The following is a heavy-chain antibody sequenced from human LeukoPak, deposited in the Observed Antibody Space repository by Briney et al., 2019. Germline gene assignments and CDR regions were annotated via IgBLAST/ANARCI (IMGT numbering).Heavy chain of an antibody. CDR3: ARGQAYYYDSSGYPDY. D-gene: IGHD3-22*01. CDR2: IHPGDSDT. V-gene: IGHV5-51*01. CDR1: GYSFSSYW. Sequence: GESLQISCQGSGYSFSSYWIGWVRPMPGKGLEWMGVIHPGDSDTRYSPSSQGQVTISADKSISTAYLQWSSLKASDTAIYYCARGQAYYYDSSGYPDYWGQGTLVTVSS. J-gene: IGHJ4*02.